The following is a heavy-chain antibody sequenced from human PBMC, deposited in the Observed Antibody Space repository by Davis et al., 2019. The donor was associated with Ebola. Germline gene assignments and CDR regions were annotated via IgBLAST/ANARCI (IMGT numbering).Heavy chain of an antibody. CDR1: SDSITSHY. D-gene: IGHD5-24*01. J-gene: IGHJ4*02. V-gene: IGHV4-59*11. Sequence: PSETLSLTCTVSSDSITSHYWTWVRQPPGKGLEWVAYIGPSGNIKYNPSLKSRVTMSVDTSKNQISLQLTSVTAADTAVYYCARERKGDGCAGCDYWGQGTLVTVSS. CDR3: ARERKGDGCAGCDY. CDR2: IGPSGNI.